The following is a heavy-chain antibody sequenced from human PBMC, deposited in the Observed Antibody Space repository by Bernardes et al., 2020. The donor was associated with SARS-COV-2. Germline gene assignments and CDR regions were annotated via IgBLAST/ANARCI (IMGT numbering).Heavy chain of an antibody. CDR1: GFTFTSSA. Sequence: SVKVSCKASGFTFTSSAVQWVRQARGQRLEWIGWIVVGSGNTNYAQKFQERVTITRDMSTSTAYMELSSLRSEDTAVYYCAARQFYYLGWFDPWGQGTLVTVSS. V-gene: IGHV1-58*01. D-gene: IGHD1-26*01. CDR3: AARQFYYLGWFDP. J-gene: IGHJ5*02. CDR2: IVVGSGNT.